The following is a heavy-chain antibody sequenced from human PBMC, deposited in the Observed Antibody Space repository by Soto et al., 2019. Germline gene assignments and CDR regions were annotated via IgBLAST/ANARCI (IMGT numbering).Heavy chain of an antibody. CDR1: GFTFSSYA. CDR2: ISGSGGST. CDR3: AKVIVAADTLNCFDP. J-gene: IGHJ5*02. Sequence: PGGSLRLSCAASGFTFSSYAMSWVRQAPGKGLEWVSAISGSGGSTYYADSVKGRFTISRDNSKNTLYLQMNSLRAEDTAVYYCAKVIVAADTLNCFDPWGQGTLVTVSS. D-gene: IGHD2-15*01. V-gene: IGHV3-23*01.